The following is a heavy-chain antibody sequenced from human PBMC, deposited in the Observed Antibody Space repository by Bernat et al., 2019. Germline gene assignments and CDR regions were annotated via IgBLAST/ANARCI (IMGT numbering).Heavy chain of an antibody. CDR1: GFIFSDYF. D-gene: IGHD6-13*01. V-gene: IGHV3-7*05. CDR3: ARDDGEGIPGRLDVFDV. Sequence: EVQLVESGGGLVQPGGSLRLSCSASGFIFSDYFVAWVRQAPGKGLEWVANIKEDGSAKYYVDSVRGRFTVSRDNAKSSLYLQMNSLRAEDTAVYYCARDDGEGIPGRLDVFDVWGQGTMVTVSS. J-gene: IGHJ3*01. CDR2: IKEDGSAK.